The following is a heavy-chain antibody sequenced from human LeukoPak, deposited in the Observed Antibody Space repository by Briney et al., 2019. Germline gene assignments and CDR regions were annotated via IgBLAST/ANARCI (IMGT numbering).Heavy chain of an antibody. Sequence: PSETLSLTCAIYDESFSGYLSDSYWSWVRRPPGKGLEWIGEIDRHGNTNYSPSLKSRVTISIQTSKRQFSLNLNSVTDADTAVYYCARRGGGNYPYYFDYWGRGTPVTVSS. V-gene: IGHV4-34*01. CDR2: IDRHGNT. CDR3: ARRGGGNYPYYFDY. CDR1: DESFSGYLSDSY. D-gene: IGHD3-16*01. J-gene: IGHJ4*02.